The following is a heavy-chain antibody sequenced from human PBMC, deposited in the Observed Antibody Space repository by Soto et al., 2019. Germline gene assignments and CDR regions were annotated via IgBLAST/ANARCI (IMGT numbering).Heavy chain of an antibody. CDR3: ARGIESSGSYWFDP. CDR1: GGSFSGYY. D-gene: IGHD6-19*01. J-gene: IGHJ5*02. Sequence: LSLTCAVYGGSFSGYYWSWIRQPPGKGLEWIGEINHSGSTNYNPSLKSRVTISVDTSKNQFSLKLSSVTAADTAVYYCARGIESSGSYWFDPWGQGTLVTVSS. V-gene: IGHV4-34*01. CDR2: INHSGST.